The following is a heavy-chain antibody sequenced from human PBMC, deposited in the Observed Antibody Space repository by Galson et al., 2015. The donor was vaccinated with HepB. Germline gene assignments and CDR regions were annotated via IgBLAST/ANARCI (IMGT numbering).Heavy chain of an antibody. Sequence: SLRLSCAASGFTFSSYGMHWVRQAPGKGLEWVAVIWYDGSNKYYADSVKGRFTISRDNSKNTLYLQMNSLRAEDTAVYYCARVSGSYDTAGFRVDYWGQGTLVTVSS. CDR3: ARVSGSYDTAGFRVDY. J-gene: IGHJ4*02. CDR1: GFTFSSYG. V-gene: IGHV3-33*01. D-gene: IGHD1-26*01. CDR2: IWYDGSNK.